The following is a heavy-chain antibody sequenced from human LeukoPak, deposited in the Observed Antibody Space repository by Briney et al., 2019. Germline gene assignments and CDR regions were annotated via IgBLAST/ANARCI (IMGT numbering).Heavy chain of an antibody. V-gene: IGHV1-18*04. Sequence: ASVTVSCKSSGSTFTSYAISWVRQAPGPGLEWMGWISVYNGNTIYPQELQGRLTMTTDTSTSTAYMDLRSLRSDDTAVYYCARVRGYSGYDDHWGQGTLVTVSS. D-gene: IGHD5-12*01. CDR1: GSTFTSYA. CDR2: ISVYNGNT. CDR3: ARVRGYSGYDDH. J-gene: IGHJ5*02.